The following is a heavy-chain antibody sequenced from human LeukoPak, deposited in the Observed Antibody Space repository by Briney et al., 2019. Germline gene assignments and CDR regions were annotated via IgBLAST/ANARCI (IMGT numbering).Heavy chain of an antibody. CDR2: IYHSGST. CDR3: ARSSGYMSY. J-gene: IGHJ4*02. V-gene: IGHV4-38-2*02. CDR1: HYSISSNYY. D-gene: IGHD3-22*01. Sequence: SETLSLTCTVSHYSISSNYYWGWIRQPPGKGLEWIGSIYHSGSTYYNPSLKSRVTISVDTSKNQFSLKLTSVTAADTAVYYCARSSGYMSYWGQGTLLTVSS.